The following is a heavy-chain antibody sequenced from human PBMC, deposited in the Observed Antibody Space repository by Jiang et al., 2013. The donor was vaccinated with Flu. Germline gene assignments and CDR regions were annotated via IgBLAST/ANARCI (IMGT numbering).Heavy chain of an antibody. J-gene: IGHJ4*02. Sequence: SCAASGFTFSSYAMHWVRQAPGKGLEWVAVISYDGSNKYYADSVKGRFTISRDNSKNTLYLQMNSLRAEDTAVYYCARDQGGLYYFDYWGQGTLVTVSS. CDR2: ISYDGSNK. V-gene: IGHV3-30*04. CDR1: GFTFSSYA. CDR3: ARDQGGLYYFDY.